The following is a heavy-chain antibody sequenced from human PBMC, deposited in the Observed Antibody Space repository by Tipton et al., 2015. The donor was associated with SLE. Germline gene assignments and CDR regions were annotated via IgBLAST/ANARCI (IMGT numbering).Heavy chain of an antibody. J-gene: IGHJ4*02. CDR3: TRDRYRGFDY. D-gene: IGHD1-1*01. Sequence: SLRLSCVVSGFTFSNGWMSWVRQAPGKGLEWVGRIKSKTDGGTTEYAASVKGRFTISRDDSKSIAYLQMNSLKTGDTAVYYCTRDRYRGFDYWGQGTLVTVSS. CDR1: GFTFSNGW. CDR2: IKSKTDGGTT. V-gene: IGHV3-15*01.